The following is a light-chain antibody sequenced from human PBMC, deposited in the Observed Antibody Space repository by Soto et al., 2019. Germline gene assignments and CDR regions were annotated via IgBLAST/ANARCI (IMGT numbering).Light chain of an antibody. V-gene: IGKV3-20*01. J-gene: IGKJ4*01. Sequence: ENVLTQSPGTLSLSPGERATLSCRASQSVSSNYLVWYQQKPGQAPRLLIYGASRATGIPDRFSGSGSETDFTLTISRLEPEDCAVYYCQQYGSSLTFGGGTKVEIK. CDR2: GAS. CDR1: QSVSSNY. CDR3: QQYGSSLT.